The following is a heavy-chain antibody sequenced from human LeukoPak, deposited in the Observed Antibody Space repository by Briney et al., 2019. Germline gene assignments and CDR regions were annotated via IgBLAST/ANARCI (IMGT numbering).Heavy chain of an antibody. CDR1: GFTFDTYA. Sequence: GGSLRLSCAASGFTFDTYAMNWVRQAPGKGVEWVSALTSAGSTYYADSVKGRFTISRDNSKNTLYLRMNSLKAEDTAIYYCVKDRNSGSGTYYKPLGYFDYWGQGTLVTVSS. D-gene: IGHD3-10*01. CDR3: VKDRNSGSGTYYKPLGYFDY. V-gene: IGHV3-23*01. J-gene: IGHJ4*02. CDR2: LTSAGST.